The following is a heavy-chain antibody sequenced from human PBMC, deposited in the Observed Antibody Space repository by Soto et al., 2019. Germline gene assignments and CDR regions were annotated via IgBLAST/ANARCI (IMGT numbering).Heavy chain of an antibody. V-gene: IGHV3-23*01. Sequence: GGSLRLACAASGFTVSSYAMSWVRRAPGKGLEWVSAISGSGGSTYYADSVKGRFTISRDNSKNTLYLQMNSLRAEDTAVYYCARGYYYDSGSSFPYWGQGTLVTVSS. CDR2: ISGSGGST. CDR1: GFTVSSYA. CDR3: ARGYYYDSGSSFPY. D-gene: IGHD3-10*01. J-gene: IGHJ4*02.